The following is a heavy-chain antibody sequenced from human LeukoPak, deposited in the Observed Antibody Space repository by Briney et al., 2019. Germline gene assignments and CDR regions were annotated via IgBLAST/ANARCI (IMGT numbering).Heavy chain of an antibody. CDR2: IISNGEST. CDR1: GFTFSGHA. J-gene: IGHJ4*02. CDR3: VKSASTWYLFDY. V-gene: IGHV3-64*03. D-gene: IGHD6-13*01. Sequence: PGGSLRLSCSASGFTFSGHAMHWVRQAPGKGLEYVSAIISNGESTYYSDSVKDRFTISRDNSKNTLYLQMSSLRPEDTAVYYCVKSASTWYLFDYWGQGTLVTVSS.